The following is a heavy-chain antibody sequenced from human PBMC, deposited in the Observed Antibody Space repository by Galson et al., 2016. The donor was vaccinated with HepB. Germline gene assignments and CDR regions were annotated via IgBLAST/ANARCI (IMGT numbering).Heavy chain of an antibody. Sequence: PLSLTCDVSGDSISSGGYYWSWIRQHPGKGLEWIGYIYNSETTYYNPSLKSRITISVDTSKNHFSLNLIGVTAADTAVYYCAGITSGWYSDYWGQGTLVTVSS. J-gene: IGHJ4*02. CDR1: GDSISSGGYY. CDR3: AGITSGWYSDY. CDR2: IYNSETT. D-gene: IGHD6-19*01. V-gene: IGHV4-31*11.